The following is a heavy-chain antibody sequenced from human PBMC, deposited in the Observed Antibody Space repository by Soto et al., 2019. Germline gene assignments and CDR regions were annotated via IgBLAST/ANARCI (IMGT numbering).Heavy chain of an antibody. J-gene: IGHJ3*02. Sequence: GGSLRLSCAASGFTFSDYYMSWIRQAPGKGLEWVSYISSSGSTIYYADSVKGRFTISRDNAKNSLFLQMNSLRAEDTAVYYCARAQRSSGYCSGGSCYLGGAFDIWGQGTMVTVSS. V-gene: IGHV3-11*01. CDR1: GFTFSDYY. CDR2: ISSSGSTI. D-gene: IGHD2-15*01. CDR3: ARAQRSSGYCSGGSCYLGGAFDI.